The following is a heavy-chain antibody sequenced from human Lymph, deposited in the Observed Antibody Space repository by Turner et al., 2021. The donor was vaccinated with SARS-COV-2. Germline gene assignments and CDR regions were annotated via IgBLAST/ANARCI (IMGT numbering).Heavy chain of an antibody. CDR2: T. D-gene: IGHD3-3*01. V-gene: IGHV3-NL1*01. J-gene: IGHJ4*02. CDR3: AKGGGSGYLNWDY. Sequence: TFYEDSVKGRFTISRDNSNNTLFLQMNSLRPEDTAVYYCAKGGGSGYLNWDYWGQGTLVTVSS.